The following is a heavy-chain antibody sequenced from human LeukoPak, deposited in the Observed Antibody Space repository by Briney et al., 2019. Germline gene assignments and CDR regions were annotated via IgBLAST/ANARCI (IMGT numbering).Heavy chain of an antibody. Sequence: SETLSLTCAVYGGSFSGYYWSWIRKPPGKGLEWIGEINHSGSTNYNPSLKSRVTISVDTSKNQFSLKLSSVTAADTAVYYCARTVGLRPLLSYGMDVWGKGTTVTVSS. J-gene: IGHJ6*04. CDR2: INHSGST. D-gene: IGHD2/OR15-2a*01. CDR1: GGSFSGYY. V-gene: IGHV4-34*01. CDR3: ARTVGLRPLLSYGMDV.